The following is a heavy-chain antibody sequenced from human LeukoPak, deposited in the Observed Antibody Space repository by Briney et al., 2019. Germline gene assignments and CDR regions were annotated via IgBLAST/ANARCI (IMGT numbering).Heavy chain of an antibody. V-gene: IGHV4-34*01. CDR1: GVSFSGYY. CDR2: INHSGST. Sequence: SETLSLPCAVYGVSFSGYYWSWIRQPPGKGLEWIGEINHSGSTNYNPSLKSRVTISVDTSKNQFSLKLSSVTAADTAVYYCARGPPAYSYGYYFDYWGQGTLVTVSS. CDR3: ARGPPAYSYGYYFDY. D-gene: IGHD5-18*01. J-gene: IGHJ4*02.